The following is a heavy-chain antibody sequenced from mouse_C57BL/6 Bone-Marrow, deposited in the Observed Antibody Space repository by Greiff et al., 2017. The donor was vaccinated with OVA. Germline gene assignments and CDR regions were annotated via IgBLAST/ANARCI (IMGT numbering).Heavy chain of an antibody. J-gene: IGHJ2*01. CDR1: GYTFSSYW. V-gene: IGHV1-72*01. Sequence: QVQLQQPGAELVKPGASVQLFFKASGYTFSSYWLHWVKQRPGRGLEWIGRIDPNSGGTKYNEKFKSKATLTVDKPSSTAYMQLRSLTSEDSAVYYCARSGGSRYYFDYWGQGTTLTVSA. CDR2: IDPNSGGT. D-gene: IGHD1-1*01. CDR3: ARSGGSRYYFDY.